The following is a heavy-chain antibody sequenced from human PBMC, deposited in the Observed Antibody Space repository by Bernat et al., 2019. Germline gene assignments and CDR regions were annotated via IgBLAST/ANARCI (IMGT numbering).Heavy chain of an antibody. CDR1: GYTFTDYA. J-gene: IGHJ4*03. D-gene: IGHD2-15*01. CDR3: ARSTKDKSGFFDH. CDR2: IDTNTGNP. V-gene: IGHV7-4-1*02. Sequence: QVQLVQSGSELKKPGASVKISCKASGYTFTDYALNWVRQAPGQGLEWMGWIDTNTGNPTYAQGFTGRFVFSLDTTVSTTYLQISSLKAEDTAVFYCARSTKDKSGFFDHWGQGTLATVSS.